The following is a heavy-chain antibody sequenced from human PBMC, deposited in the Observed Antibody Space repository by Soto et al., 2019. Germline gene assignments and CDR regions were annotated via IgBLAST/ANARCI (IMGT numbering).Heavy chain of an antibody. CDR1: GGSISSGGYS. V-gene: IGHV4-30-2*01. Sequence: SETLSLTCAVSGGSISSGGYSWSWIRQPPGKGLEWIGYIYHSGSTYYNPSLKSRVTISVDRSKNQFSLKLSSVTAADTAVYYCARGQGGYSYGAELDYWGQGTLVTVSS. CDR3: ARGQGGYSYGAELDY. J-gene: IGHJ4*02. CDR2: IYHSGST. D-gene: IGHD5-18*01.